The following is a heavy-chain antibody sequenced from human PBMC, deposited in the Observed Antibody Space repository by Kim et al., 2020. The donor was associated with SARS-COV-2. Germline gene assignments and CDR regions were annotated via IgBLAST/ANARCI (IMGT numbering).Heavy chain of an antibody. D-gene: IGHD3-10*01. J-gene: IGHJ3*01. CDR2: IKQDGSEK. CDR3: ARVYGSGSYYNGFDV. V-gene: IGHV3-7*01. Sequence: GGSLRLSCAASGFTFSNYWMTWVRQAPGKGLEWVANIKQDGSEKYYVDFVKGRFTISRDNAKNSVYLQMNRLRVEDTAVYYCARVYGSGSYYNGFDVWG. CDR1: GFTFSNYW.